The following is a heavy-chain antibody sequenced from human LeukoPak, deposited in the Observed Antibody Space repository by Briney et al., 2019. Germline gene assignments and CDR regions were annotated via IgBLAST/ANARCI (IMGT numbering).Heavy chain of an antibody. CDR2: INPNSGNT. Sequence: ASVKVSCKASGYTFTSYDINWVRQATGQGLEWMGWINPNSGNTGYAQKFQGRVTMTRNTSISTAYMELSSLRSEDTAVYYCARGKRGYSGYGWAYRQEDAFDIWGQGTMVTVSS. J-gene: IGHJ3*02. V-gene: IGHV1-8*01. CDR1: GYTFTSYD. CDR3: ARGKRGYSGYGWAYRQEDAFDI. D-gene: IGHD5-12*01.